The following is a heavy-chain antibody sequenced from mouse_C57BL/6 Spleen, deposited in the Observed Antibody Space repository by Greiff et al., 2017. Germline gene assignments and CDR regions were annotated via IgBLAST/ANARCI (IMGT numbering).Heavy chain of an antibody. J-gene: IGHJ1*03. CDR2: IRNKANNHAT. CDR1: GFTFSDAW. V-gene: IGHV6-6*01. CDR3: TRDYGSSRYWYFDV. Sequence: EVKLVESGGGLVQPGGSMKLSCAASGFTFSDAWMDWVRQSPEKGLEWVAEIRNKANNHATYYAESVKGRFTISRDDSKSSVYLQMNSLKAEDTGMYYCTRDYGSSRYWYFDVWGTGTTVTVSS. D-gene: IGHD1-1*01.